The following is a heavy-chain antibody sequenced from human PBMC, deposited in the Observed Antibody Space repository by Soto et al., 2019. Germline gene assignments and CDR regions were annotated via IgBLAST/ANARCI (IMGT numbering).Heavy chain of an antibody. CDR1: GGSISGSSYY. V-gene: IGHV4-39*01. Sequence: SETLSLTCTVSGGSISGSSYYWGWIRQPTGKGQEWIGSIYYSGSTYYNPSLKSRVTISVDTSKNHFSLKLSSLTAADTAVYYCARHVFHYDILTGYYMDVWGQGTTVTVSS. D-gene: IGHD3-9*01. J-gene: IGHJ6*02. CDR3: ARHVFHYDILTGYYMDV. CDR2: IYYSGST.